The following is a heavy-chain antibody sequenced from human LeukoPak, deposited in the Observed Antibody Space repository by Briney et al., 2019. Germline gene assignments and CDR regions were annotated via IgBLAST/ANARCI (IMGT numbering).Heavy chain of an antibody. Sequence: GGSLRLSCTASGFTFGDYAMSWVRLAPGKRLEWVGFIRSKAYGGTTEYAASVRGRFTISRDDSNNIAYLQMNSLKTEDTAVYYCTRDVAPHYYSFHMDVWGTGTTVTVSS. CDR2: IRSKAYGGTT. CDR3: TRDVAPHYYSFHMDV. CDR1: GFTFGDYA. J-gene: IGHJ6*03. V-gene: IGHV3-49*04.